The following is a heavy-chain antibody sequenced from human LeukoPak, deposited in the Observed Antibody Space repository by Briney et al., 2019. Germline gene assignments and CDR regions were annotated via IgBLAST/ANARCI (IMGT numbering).Heavy chain of an antibody. D-gene: IGHD2-15*01. Sequence: GGSLRLSCAASGFTFSSYEMNWVRRAPGKGLEWVSYISSSGSTIYYADSVKGRFTISRDNAKNSLYLQMNSLRAEDTAVYYCARGGARIPFYCSGGSCYPSWGQGTLVTVSS. J-gene: IGHJ5*02. V-gene: IGHV3-48*03. CDR2: ISSSGSTI. CDR1: GFTFSSYE. CDR3: ARGGARIPFYCSGGSCYPS.